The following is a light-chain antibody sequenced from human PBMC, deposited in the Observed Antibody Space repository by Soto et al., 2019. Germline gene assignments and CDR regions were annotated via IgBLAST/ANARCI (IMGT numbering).Light chain of an antibody. J-gene: IGLJ1*01. Sequence: QSALTQPACVSGSPGQSIAISCTGTSGDVGGYDYVSWYQQHPDKAPKLMIYEVTKRPSWVSNRFSGPKSGNTASLTISGLQPEDEADYYCSSHTRGSTRVFGSGTKVTVL. CDR3: SSHTRGSTRV. V-gene: IGLV2-14*01. CDR2: EVT. CDR1: SGDVGGYDY.